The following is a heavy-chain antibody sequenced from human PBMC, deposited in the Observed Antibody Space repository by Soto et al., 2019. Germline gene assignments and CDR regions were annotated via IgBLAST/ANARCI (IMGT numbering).Heavy chain of an antibody. Sequence: LSLTCSVSGGSIRSTSYYWGWIRQPPGKGLEWLATVYYSGSTYYNPSLRSRLTLAVDTSKNHFSLKVNSVTAADTAVYYCARCTGSCSGTSCYSSFDPWGQGTLVTLSS. CDR3: ARCTGSCSGTSCYSSFDP. CDR1: GGSIRSTSYY. V-gene: IGHV4-39*02. CDR2: VYYSGST. J-gene: IGHJ5*02. D-gene: IGHD2-2*01.